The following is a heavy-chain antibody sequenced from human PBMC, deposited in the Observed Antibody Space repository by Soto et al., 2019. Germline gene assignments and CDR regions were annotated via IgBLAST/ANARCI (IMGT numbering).Heavy chain of an antibody. CDR1: GFTFSSYG. V-gene: IGHV3-30*18. CDR2: ISYDGSNK. D-gene: IGHD2-15*01. J-gene: IGHJ6*02. CDR3: AKRQYCSGGSCYYYYYGMDV. Sequence: QVQLVESGGGVVQPGRSLRLSCAASGFTFSSYGMHWVRQAPGKGLEWVAVISYDGSNKYYADSVKGRFTISRDNSKNTLYLQMNSQRAEDTAVYYCAKRQYCSGGSCYYYYYGMDVWGQGTTVTVSS.